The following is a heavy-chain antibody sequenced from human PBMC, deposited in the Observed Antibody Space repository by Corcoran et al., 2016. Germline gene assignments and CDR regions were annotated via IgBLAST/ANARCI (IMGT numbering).Heavy chain of an antibody. D-gene: IGHD3-16*02. J-gene: IGHJ6*02. V-gene: IGHV4-38-2*02. CDR1: SYSISSGYY. CDR2: FHHSGST. Sequence: QVQLQESGPGLVKPSETLSLTCTVSSYSISSGYYWGWIRQPPGKGLEWIGSFHHSGSTHYNPSLKSRVTISVDTSKNQFSLKLTSVTAADTAVDYCARDPTYDYVWGSYRYYGVDVWGRGTTVTVSS. CDR3: ARDPTYDYVWGSYRYYGVDV.